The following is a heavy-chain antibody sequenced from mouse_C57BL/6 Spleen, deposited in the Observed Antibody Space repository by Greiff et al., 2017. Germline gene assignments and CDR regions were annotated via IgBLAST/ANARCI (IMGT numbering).Heavy chain of an antibody. V-gene: IGHV1-80*01. CDR2: IYPGAGDT. J-gene: IGHJ2*01. CDR3: ARAGVYDGYFFDY. Sequence: VQLQQSGAELVKPGASVKISCKASGYAFSSYWMNWVKQRPGKGLEWIGQIYPGAGDTNYNGKFKGKATLTADKSSSTAYMQLSSLTSEDSAVYFGARAGVYDGYFFDYWGQGTTLTVSS. CDR1: GYAFSSYW. D-gene: IGHD2-3*01.